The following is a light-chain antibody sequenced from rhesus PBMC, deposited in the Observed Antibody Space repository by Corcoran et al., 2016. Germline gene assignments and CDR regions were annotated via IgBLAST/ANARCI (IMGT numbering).Light chain of an antibody. CDR3: LQYNSSPYS. Sequence: DIQMTQSPSSLSASLGDKVTITCRASQDFGSWLAWYQQKPGKAPKLLIYKASSLQSGVPSRVRGSGSGTDFTLTISSLQPEDFATYSCLQYNSSPYSFGQGTKVDIK. CDR2: KAS. CDR1: QDFGSW. J-gene: IGKJ2*01. V-gene: IGKV1-22*01.